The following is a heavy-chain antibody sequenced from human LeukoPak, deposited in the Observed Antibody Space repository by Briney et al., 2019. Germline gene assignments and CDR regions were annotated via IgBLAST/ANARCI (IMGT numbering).Heavy chain of an antibody. CDR3: ARVPYSSCWYFDY. D-gene: IGHD6-19*01. J-gene: IGHJ4*02. CDR1: GGTFSSYA. CDR2: IIPIFGTA. V-gene: IGHV1-69*06. Sequence: GASVKVSFKASGGTFSSYAISWVRQAPGQGLEWMGGIIPIFGTANYAQKFQGRVTITADKSTSTAYMELSSLRSEDTAVYYCARVPYSSCWYFDYWGQGTLVTVSS.